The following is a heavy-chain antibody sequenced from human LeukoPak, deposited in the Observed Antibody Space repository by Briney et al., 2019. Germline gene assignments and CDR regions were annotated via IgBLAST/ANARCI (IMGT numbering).Heavy chain of an antibody. V-gene: IGHV3-23*01. CDR1: GFTFSSYA. J-gene: IGHJ4*02. Sequence: PGGSLRLSCAASGFTFSSYAMSWVRQAPGKGLEWVSGISGSGGSTDYADSVKGRFTISRDNSKNTLYLQMNSLRAEDTAVYYCAKDRAPTYYDILTGYYNGGPFDYWGQGTLVTVSS. D-gene: IGHD3-9*01. CDR2: ISGSGGST. CDR3: AKDRAPTYYDILTGYYNGGPFDY.